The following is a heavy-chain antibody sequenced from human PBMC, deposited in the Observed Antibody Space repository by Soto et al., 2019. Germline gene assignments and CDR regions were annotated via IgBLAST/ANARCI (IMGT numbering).Heavy chain of an antibody. CDR3: ARDQGSGWTDY. CDR2: IWYDGSNK. Sequence: PGGSLRLSCAASGFTFSSYGMHWVRQAPGKGLEWVAVIWYDGSNKYYADSVRGRFTISRDNSKNTLYLQMNSLRAEDTAVYYCARDQGSGWTDYWGQGTLVTVPQ. D-gene: IGHD6-19*01. V-gene: IGHV3-33*01. J-gene: IGHJ4*02. CDR1: GFTFSSYG.